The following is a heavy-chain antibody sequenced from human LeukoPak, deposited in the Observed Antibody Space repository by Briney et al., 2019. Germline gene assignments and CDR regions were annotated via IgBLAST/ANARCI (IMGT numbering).Heavy chain of an antibody. Sequence: ASVKVSCKASRYTFTAYYLHWVRQAPGQGLERLGRINPNNGGTNYPQKCQGRVTMTRDTSINTAYMELSSLKSDDTAVYYCARGWELNARFFDYWGQGTLVTVSS. D-gene: IGHD1-26*01. J-gene: IGHJ4*02. CDR3: ARGWELNARFFDY. V-gene: IGHV1-2*06. CDR2: INPNNGGT. CDR1: RYTFTAYY.